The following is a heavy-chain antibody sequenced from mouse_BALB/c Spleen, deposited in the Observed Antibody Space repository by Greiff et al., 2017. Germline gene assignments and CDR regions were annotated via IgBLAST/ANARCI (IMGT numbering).Heavy chain of an antibody. D-gene: IGHD1-2*01. Sequence: DVKLQESGPGLVKPSQSLSLTCTVTGYSITSDYAWNWIRQFPGNKLEWMGYISYSGSTSYNPSLKSRISITRDTSKNQFFLQLNSVTTEDTATYYCARSRKYVTTASYYAMDYWGQGTSVTVSS. CDR3: ARSRKYVTTASYYAMDY. V-gene: IGHV3-2*02. J-gene: IGHJ4*01. CDR2: ISYSGST. CDR1: GYSITSDYA.